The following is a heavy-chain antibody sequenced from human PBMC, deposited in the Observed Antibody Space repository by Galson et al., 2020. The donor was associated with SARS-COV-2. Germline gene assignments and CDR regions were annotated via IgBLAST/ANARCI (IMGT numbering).Heavy chain of an antibody. D-gene: IGHD6-13*01. CDR2: IDCDDDN. Sequence: ESGPTLVKPTQTLTLTCTFSGFSLRTSGMCVSWIRQPPGKALEWLARIDCDDDNYYSTSLKTRLTISKDTSKNQVVLTMTNMDSVDTATYYCARIKPGMAALREGYYFDYWGQGTLVTVSS. V-gene: IGHV2-70*11. J-gene: IGHJ4*02. CDR1: GFSLRTSGMC. CDR3: ARIKPGMAALREGYYFDY.